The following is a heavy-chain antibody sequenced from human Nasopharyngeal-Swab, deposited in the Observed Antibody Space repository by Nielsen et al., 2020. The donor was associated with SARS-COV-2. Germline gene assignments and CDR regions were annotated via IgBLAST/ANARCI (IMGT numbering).Heavy chain of an antibody. Sequence: GESLKISCVASGFTFRDYWLSWVRQAPAKGLEWVASIKQDGSEKNYVDSVKGRFTISRDNAKNSLFLPMHRLRTEDTAFYYFAGVGGRASPMGSWGQGTLVTVSS. CDR1: GFTFRDYW. CDR2: IKQDGSEK. CDR3: AGVGGRASPMGS. D-gene: IGHD3-10*01. J-gene: IGHJ4*02. V-gene: IGHV3-7*01.